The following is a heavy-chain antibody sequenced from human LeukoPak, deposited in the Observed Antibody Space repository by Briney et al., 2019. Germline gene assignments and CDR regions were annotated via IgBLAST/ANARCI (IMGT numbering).Heavy chain of an antibody. CDR1: GGSISSYY. J-gene: IGHJ4*02. D-gene: IGHD3-22*01. CDR3: ARFSALSDNSAHYLDS. CDR2: IHYSGTA. V-gene: IGHV4-59*08. Sequence: KPSETLSLTCTVSGGSISSYYWCWIGQPPGKGLDWIGIIHYSGTANYNPSLKSRLTISVDTSRNHFSLKLTSVTAADTAVYYCARFSALSDNSAHYLDSWGQGILVTVFS.